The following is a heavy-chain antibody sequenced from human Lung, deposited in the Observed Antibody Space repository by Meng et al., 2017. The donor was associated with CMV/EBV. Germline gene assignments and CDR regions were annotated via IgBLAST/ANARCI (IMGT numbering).Heavy chain of an antibody. V-gene: IGHV4-34*01. Sequence: GSLRLXCAVYGGSLSGSYWGWIRQTPEKGLEWIGEINHSGSTTYNPSLKSRVTISIDTSKSQFSLKLSSVTAADTAVYYCARAVNDDFWSEYYRSDRIDYWGQGT. CDR1: GGSLSGSY. J-gene: IGHJ4*02. CDR3: ARAVNDDFWSEYYRSDRIDY. CDR2: INHSGST. D-gene: IGHD3-3*01.